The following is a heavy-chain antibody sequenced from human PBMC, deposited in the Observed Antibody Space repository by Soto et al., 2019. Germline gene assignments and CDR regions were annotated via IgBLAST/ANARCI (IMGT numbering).Heavy chain of an antibody. V-gene: IGHV3-21*01. CDR1: GFTLSSYS. CDR3: ARVYYSNLPYYFYYMDV. D-gene: IGHD4-4*01. CDR2: SSSSSTYI. J-gene: IGHJ6*02. Sequence: GGSLRLSCAASGFTLSSYSMNWVRQAPGKGLEWVSSSSSSSTYIYYADSVKGRFTISRDNAKNSLYLQMNSLRAEDTAVYFCARVYYSNLPYYFYYMDVWGQGTTVTVSS.